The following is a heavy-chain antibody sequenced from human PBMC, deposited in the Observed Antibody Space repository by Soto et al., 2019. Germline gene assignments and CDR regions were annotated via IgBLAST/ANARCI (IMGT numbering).Heavy chain of an antibody. V-gene: IGHV1-69*02. CDR3: ARAVGVAAAAPKRGLDY. J-gene: IGHJ4*02. CDR1: GGTFSSYT. Sequence: QVQLVQSGAEVKKPGSSVKVSCKASGGTFSSYTISWVRQAPGQGLEWMGRIIPILGIANYAQKFQGRVTITAAKSTSTAYMELRSLRSEDTAVYYCARAVGVAAAAPKRGLDYWGQGTLVTVSS. CDR2: IIPILGIA. D-gene: IGHD6-13*01.